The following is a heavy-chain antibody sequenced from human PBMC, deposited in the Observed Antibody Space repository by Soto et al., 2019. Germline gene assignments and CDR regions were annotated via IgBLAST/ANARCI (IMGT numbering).Heavy chain of an antibody. CDR2: INDNGNT. CDR1: RGSINIYY. D-gene: IGHD3-22*01. J-gene: IGHJ5*01. V-gene: IGHV4-59*01. CDR3: AKYVSRGYYCDS. Sequence: ASETLSLTCTVSRGSINIYYWSWIRQPPGKGLEWIGYINDNGNTNYNPSLRSRVTISVDTSKSQFSLKLGSVTAADTAVYYCAKYVSRGYYCDSWGQGTLVTVSS.